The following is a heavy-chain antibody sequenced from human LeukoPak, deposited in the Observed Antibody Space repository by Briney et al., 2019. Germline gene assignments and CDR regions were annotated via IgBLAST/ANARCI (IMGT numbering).Heavy chain of an antibody. CDR3: ARLRQWLDY. J-gene: IGHJ4*02. CDR1: GVTFGDYA. D-gene: IGHD6-19*01. V-gene: IGHV3-53*01. Sequence: GGSLRLSCTTSGVTFGDYAMSWVRQAPGKGLEWVSVIYSGGSTYYADSVKGRFTISRDNSKNTLYLQMNSLRAEDTAVYYCARLRQWLDYWGQGTLVTVSS. CDR2: IYSGGST.